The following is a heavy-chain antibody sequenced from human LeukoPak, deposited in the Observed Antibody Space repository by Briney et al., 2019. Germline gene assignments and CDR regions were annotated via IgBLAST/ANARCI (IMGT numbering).Heavy chain of an antibody. CDR1: GGSISSYY. V-gene: IGHV4-4*07. CDR3: ARSRTVSIPYYMDV. D-gene: IGHD4-17*01. CDR2: IYTSGST. Sequence: PSETLSLTCTVSGGSISSYYWSSIRQPAGKGLEWIGRIYTSGSTNYNPSLKSRVTMSVDTSKNQFSLKLSSVTAADTAVYYCARSRTVSIPYYMDVWGKGTTVTISS. J-gene: IGHJ6*03.